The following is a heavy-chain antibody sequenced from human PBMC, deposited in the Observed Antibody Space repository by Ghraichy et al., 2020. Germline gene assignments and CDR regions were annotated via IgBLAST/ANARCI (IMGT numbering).Heavy chain of an antibody. CDR1: GFTLSSYW. J-gene: IGHJ3*02. CDR3: ARDRTSFGGTGPDTFDI. CDR2: IKQDGSEK. V-gene: IGHV3-7*03. Sequence: GGSLRLSCAASGFTLSSYWMSWVRQAPGKGLEWVANIKQDGSEKYYVDSVKGRFTISRDNSKNSLYLQMNSLRAEDTAVYYCARDRTSFGGTGPDTFDIWGQGTMVTVSS. D-gene: IGHD3-3*01.